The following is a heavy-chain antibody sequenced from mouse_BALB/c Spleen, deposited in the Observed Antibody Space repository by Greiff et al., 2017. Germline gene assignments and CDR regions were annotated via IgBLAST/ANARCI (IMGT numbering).Heavy chain of an antibody. CDR1: GFNIKDTY. J-gene: IGHJ2*01. D-gene: IGHD4-1*01. CDR2: IDPANGNT. Sequence: VQPQQSGAELVKPGASVKLSCTASGFNIKDTYMHWVKQRPEQGLEWIGRIDPANGNTKYDPKFQGKATITADTSSNTAYMQLSSPTSEDSAVYYCTRLGRGGDYWGQGTTLTVSS. V-gene: IGHV14-3*02. CDR3: TRLGRGGDY.